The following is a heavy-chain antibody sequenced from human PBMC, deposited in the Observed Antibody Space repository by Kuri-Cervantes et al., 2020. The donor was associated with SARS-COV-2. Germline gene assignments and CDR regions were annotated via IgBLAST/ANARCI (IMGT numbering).Heavy chain of an antibody. D-gene: IGHD5-18*01. CDR1: GYTLTELS. CDR2: FDPEDGET. J-gene: IGHJ6*03. CDR3: ARSQGIRGEDTGMVYYQYYMDV. V-gene: IGHV1-24*01. Sequence: ASVKVSCKVSGYTLTELSMHWVRQAPGKGLEWMGGFDPEDGETIYAQKFQGRVTITADKSTSTAYMELSSLRSEDTAVYYCARSQGIRGEDTGMVYYQYYMDVWGKGTTVTVSS.